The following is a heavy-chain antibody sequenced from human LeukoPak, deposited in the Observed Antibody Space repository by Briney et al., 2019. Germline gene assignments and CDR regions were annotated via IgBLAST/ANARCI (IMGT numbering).Heavy chain of an antibody. CDR3: ARVLGATSRPYYFDY. J-gene: IGHJ4*02. Sequence: SETLSLTCTVSGGSISSYYWSWIRQPPGKGLEWIGYIYYSGSTNYNPSLKSRVTISVDTSKNQFSLKLTSVTAADTAVYYCARVLGATSRPYYFDYWGQGTLVTVSS. V-gene: IGHV4-59*01. D-gene: IGHD1-26*01. CDR2: IYYSGST. CDR1: GGSISSYY.